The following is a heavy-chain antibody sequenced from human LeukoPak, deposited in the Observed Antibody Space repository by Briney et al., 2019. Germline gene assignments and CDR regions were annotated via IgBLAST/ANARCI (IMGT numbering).Heavy chain of an antibody. J-gene: IGHJ3*02. CDR3: ARGRPPYVWGSYPLGGAFDI. V-gene: IGHV4-34*01. CDR1: GGSFSGYY. D-gene: IGHD3-16*01. Sequence: PSETLSLTCAVYGGSFSGYYWSWIRQPPGKGLEWIGEINHSGSTNYNPSLKSRVTISVDTSKNQFSLKLSSVTAADTAVYYCARGRPPYVWGSYPLGGAFDIWGQGTMVTVSS. CDR2: INHSGST.